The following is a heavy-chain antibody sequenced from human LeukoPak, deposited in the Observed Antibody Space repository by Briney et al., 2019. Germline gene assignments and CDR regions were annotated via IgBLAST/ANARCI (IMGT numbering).Heavy chain of an antibody. CDR3: ARKDQTMRAFDI. D-gene: IGHD2-15*01. CDR2: IYYSGST. CDR1: GGSISSHY. V-gene: IGHV4-59*11. Sequence: SETLSLTCTVSGGSISSHYWSWIRQPPGKGLEWIGYIYYSGSTNYNPSLKSRVTISVDTSKNQFSLKLSSVTAADTAVYYCARKDQTMRAFDIWGQGTMVTVSS. J-gene: IGHJ3*02.